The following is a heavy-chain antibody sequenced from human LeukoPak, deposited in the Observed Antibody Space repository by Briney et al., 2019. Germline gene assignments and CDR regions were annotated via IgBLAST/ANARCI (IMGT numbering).Heavy chain of an antibody. CDR3: ARHYDFWSGSILGDY. V-gene: IGHV3-21*01. Sequence: GGSLRLSCAASGSTFSSYSMNWVRQAPGKGLEWVSSISSSSSYIYYADSVKGRFTISRDNAKNSLYLQMNSLRAEDTAVYYCARHYDFWSGSILGDYWGQGTLVTVSS. D-gene: IGHD3-3*01. CDR1: GSTFSSYS. J-gene: IGHJ4*02. CDR2: ISSSSSYI.